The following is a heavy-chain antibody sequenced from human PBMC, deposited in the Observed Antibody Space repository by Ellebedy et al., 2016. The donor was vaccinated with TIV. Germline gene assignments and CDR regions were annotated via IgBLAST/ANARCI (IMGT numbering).Heavy chain of an antibody. J-gene: IGHJ5*02. CDR3: ARAPFWETGTSYWFDP. Sequence: PGGSLRLSCKGSGYSFTSYWIGWVRQMPGKGLEWMGIIYPGDSDTRYSPSFQGQVTISADKSISTAYLQWSSLKASDTAMYYCARAPFWETGTSYWFDPWGQGTLVTVSS. D-gene: IGHD1-1*01. V-gene: IGHV5-51*01. CDR2: IYPGDSDT. CDR1: GYSFTSYW.